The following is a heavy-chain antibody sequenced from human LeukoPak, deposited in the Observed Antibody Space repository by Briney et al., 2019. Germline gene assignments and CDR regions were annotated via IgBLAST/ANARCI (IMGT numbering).Heavy chain of an antibody. J-gene: IGHJ4*02. V-gene: IGHV3-23*01. CDR1: GLSFSGYA. Sequence: GGSLRLSCAASGLSFSGYAMSWVRQAPGKGLEWVSGISGSGSTTFYVDSVKGRFTISRDNSKNTLYLQMNSLIAEDTAIYYCAKGFRGYSSSFFDYWGQGTLVTVSS. CDR2: ISGSGSTT. CDR3: AKGFRGYSSSFFDY. D-gene: IGHD6-13*01.